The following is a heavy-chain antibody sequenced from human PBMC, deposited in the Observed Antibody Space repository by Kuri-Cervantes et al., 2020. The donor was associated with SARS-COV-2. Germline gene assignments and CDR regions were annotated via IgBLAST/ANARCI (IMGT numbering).Heavy chain of an antibody. D-gene: IGHD5-12*01. V-gene: IGHV3-30*01. J-gene: IGHJ4*02. CDR1: GFTFGSYA. CDR2: ISFFGNNQ. CDR3: ARGRHSGDDQPVDY. Sequence: GESLKISCAASGFTFGSYAMHWVRQAPGKGLEWVAVISFFGNNQYYADSVKGRFTISRDNSENTLYLQMNSLRGEDTAVYYCARGRHSGDDQPVDYWGQGTLVTVSS.